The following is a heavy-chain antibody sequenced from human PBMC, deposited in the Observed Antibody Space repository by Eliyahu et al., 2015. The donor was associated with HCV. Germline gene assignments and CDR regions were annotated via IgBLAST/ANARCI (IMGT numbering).Heavy chain of an antibody. Sequence: QITLRESGPTLVRPTQTLTLTXTFSGFSLTTSGMGVGWVRQPPGKALEFLSLVYWDDDGRHSPLLKTRLTITKDTSKNQVVLTMTDMDPADTATYYCVHNELSSIHFDYWGQGVLVTVSS. CDR3: VHNELSSIHFDY. CDR2: VYWDDDG. CDR1: GFSLTTSGMG. V-gene: IGHV2-5*02. J-gene: IGHJ4*02. D-gene: IGHD3-10*01.